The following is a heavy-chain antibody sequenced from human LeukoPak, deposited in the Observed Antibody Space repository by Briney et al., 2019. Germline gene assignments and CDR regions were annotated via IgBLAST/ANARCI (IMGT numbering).Heavy chain of an antibody. CDR1: GYTFTSYA. CDR3: ARDWIVVVPAAIRPGDYYYYMDV. Sequence: ASVKVSCKASGYTFTSYAMNWVRQAPGQGLEWMGWISAYNGNTNYAQKLQGRVTMTTDTSTSTAYMELRSLRSDDTAVYYCARDWIVVVPAAIRPGDYYYYMDVWGKGTTVTVSS. J-gene: IGHJ6*03. V-gene: IGHV1-18*01. D-gene: IGHD2-2*02. CDR2: ISAYNGNT.